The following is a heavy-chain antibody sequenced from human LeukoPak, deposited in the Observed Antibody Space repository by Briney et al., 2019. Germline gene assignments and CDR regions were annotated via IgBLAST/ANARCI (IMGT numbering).Heavy chain of an antibody. J-gene: IGHJ1*01. V-gene: IGHV4-4*02. Sequence: SETLSLTCAVSGGSISSSNWWSWVRQPPGKGREWIGEIYHSGSTNYNPSLKSRVTISVDKSKNQFSLKLSSVTAADTAVYYCAGQPGGYDYVWGSYRYIRPYFQHWGQGTLVTVSS. CDR1: GGSISSSNW. CDR3: AGQPGGYDYVWGSYRYIRPYFQH. CDR2: IYHSGST. D-gene: IGHD3-16*02.